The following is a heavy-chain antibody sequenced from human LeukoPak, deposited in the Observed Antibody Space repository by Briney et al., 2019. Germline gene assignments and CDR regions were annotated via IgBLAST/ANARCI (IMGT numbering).Heavy chain of an antibody. CDR3: AKDIVVGVTWAFDI. J-gene: IGHJ3*02. D-gene: IGHD1-26*01. CDR2: ISGSGGST. V-gene: IGHV3-23*01. Sequence: GGSLRLSCAASGFTFGSYATSWVRQAPGKGLEWVSAISGSGGSTYYADSVKGRFTISRDNSKNTLYVQMNSLRAEDTAVYYCAKDIVVGVTWAFDIWGQGTMVTVSS. CDR1: GFTFGSYA.